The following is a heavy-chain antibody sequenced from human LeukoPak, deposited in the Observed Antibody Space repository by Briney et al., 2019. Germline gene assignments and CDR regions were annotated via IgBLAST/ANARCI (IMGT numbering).Heavy chain of an antibody. CDR2: IYTSGST. J-gene: IGHJ4*02. D-gene: IGHD3-10*01. Sequence: PSETLSLTCTVSGGSISSGGYYWSWIRQPAGKGLEWIGRIYTSGSTNYNPSLKSRVTMSVDTSKNQFSLKLSSVTAADTAVYYCARVSLVRGAPDYYFDYWGQGTLVTVSS. CDR3: ARVSLVRGAPDYYFDY. CDR1: GGSISSGGYY. V-gene: IGHV4-61*02.